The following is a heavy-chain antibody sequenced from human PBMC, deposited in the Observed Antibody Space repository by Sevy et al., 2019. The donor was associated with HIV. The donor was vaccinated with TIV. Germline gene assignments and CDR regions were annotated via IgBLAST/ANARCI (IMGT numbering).Heavy chain of an antibody. CDR1: GGTFSSYA. Sequence: ASVKVSCKASGGTFSSYAISWVRQAPGQGLEWTGGIIPIFGTANYAQKFQGRVTITADKSTSTAYMELSSLRSEDTAVYYCARGLGTRSSGWYGFDYWGQGTLVTVSS. V-gene: IGHV1-69*06. D-gene: IGHD6-19*01. CDR3: ARGLGTRSSGWYGFDY. CDR2: IIPIFGTA. J-gene: IGHJ4*02.